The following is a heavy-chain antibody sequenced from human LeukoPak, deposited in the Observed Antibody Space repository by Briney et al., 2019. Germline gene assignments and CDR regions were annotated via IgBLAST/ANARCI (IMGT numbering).Heavy chain of an antibody. D-gene: IGHD3-22*01. J-gene: IGHJ5*02. CDR3: ARMVSGYYDSSGYPNWFDP. Sequence: SETLSLTRTVSGGSISSYYWSWIRQPPGKGLEWIGYIYYSGSTNYNPSLKSRVTISVDTSKNQFSLKLSSVTAADTAVYYCARMVSGYYDSSGYPNWFDPWGQGTLVTVSS. CDR2: IYYSGST. V-gene: IGHV4-59*08. CDR1: GGSISSYY.